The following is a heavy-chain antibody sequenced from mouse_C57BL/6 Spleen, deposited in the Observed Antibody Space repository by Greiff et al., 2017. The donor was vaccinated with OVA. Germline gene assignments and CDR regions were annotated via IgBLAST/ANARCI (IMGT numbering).Heavy chain of an antibody. D-gene: IGHD2-3*01. Sequence: EVQLQQSGPELVKPGASVKISCKASGYTFTDYYMNWVKQSHGKSLEWIGDINPNNGGTSYNQKFKGKATLTVDKSSSTAYMELRSLTSEDSAVYYCARSGDGYRPFDYWGQGTTLTVSS. CDR3: ARSGDGYRPFDY. V-gene: IGHV1-26*01. J-gene: IGHJ2*01. CDR1: GYTFTDYY. CDR2: INPNNGGT.